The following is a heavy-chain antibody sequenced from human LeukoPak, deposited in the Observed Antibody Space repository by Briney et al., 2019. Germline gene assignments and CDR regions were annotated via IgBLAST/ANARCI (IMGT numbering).Heavy chain of an antibody. V-gene: IGHV3-23*01. Sequence: GGSLRLSCAASGFTFDDFAMHWVRQAPGKGLEWVSGTSGSGGSTYYADSVKGRFTISRDNSKNTLYLQMNSLRAEDTAVYYCAKDPYGETTYYFDYWGQGTLVTVSS. CDR1: GFTFDDFA. D-gene: IGHD4/OR15-4a*01. J-gene: IGHJ4*02. CDR3: AKDPYGETTYYFDY. CDR2: TSGSGGST.